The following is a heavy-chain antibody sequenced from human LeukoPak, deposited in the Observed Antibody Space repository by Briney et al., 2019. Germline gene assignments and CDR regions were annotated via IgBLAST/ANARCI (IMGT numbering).Heavy chain of an antibody. J-gene: IGHJ4*02. CDR1: GFTVSSNY. V-gene: IGHV3-53*01. CDR3: ARVSSSSWWALDY. CDR2: IYSGGST. Sequence: GGSLRLSCAASGFTVSSNYMSWVRQAPGKGLVWVSIIYSGGSTFYADSVRGRFTISRDNSKNTLYLQMNSLRAEDTAVYYCARVSSSSWWALDYWGQGTLVTVSS. D-gene: IGHD6-13*01.